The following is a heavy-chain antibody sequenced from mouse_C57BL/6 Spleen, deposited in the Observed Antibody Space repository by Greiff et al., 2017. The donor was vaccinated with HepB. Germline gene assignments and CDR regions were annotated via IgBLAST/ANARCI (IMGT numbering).Heavy chain of an antibody. CDR2: ISSGSSTI. V-gene: IGHV5-17*01. Sequence: EVMLVESGGGLVKPGGSLKLSCAASGFTFSDYGMHWVRQAPEKGLEWVAYISSGSSTIYYADTVKGRFTISRDNAKNTLFLQMTSLRSEDTAMYYCERQDHDAMVYFDYWGQGTTLTVSS. D-gene: IGHD2-4*01. J-gene: IGHJ2*01. CDR1: GFTFSDYG. CDR3: ERQDHDAMVYFDY.